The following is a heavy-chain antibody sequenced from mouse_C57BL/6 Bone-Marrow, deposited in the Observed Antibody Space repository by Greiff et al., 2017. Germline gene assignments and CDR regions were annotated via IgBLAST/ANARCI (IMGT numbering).Heavy chain of an antibody. J-gene: IGHJ2*01. CDR1: GFNIKNTY. CDR2: IDPANGTT. V-gene: IGHV14-3*01. Sequence: VQLQQSVAVLVRPGASVKLSCTASGFNIKNTYMHWVKQRPEQGLEWIGRIDPANGTTKSAPTFQGQATLTADTSSNTAYLQLSSLTSEDTAIXCCRRDCALDYWGQGTTVTVSS. CDR3: RRDCALDY.